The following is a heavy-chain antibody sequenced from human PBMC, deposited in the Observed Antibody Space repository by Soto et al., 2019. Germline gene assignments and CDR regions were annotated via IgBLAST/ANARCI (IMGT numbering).Heavy chain of an antibody. CDR1: GFTFSSYG. CDR3: AKERVDTAMDY. V-gene: IGHV3-30*18. D-gene: IGHD5-18*01. CDR2: ISYDGSNK. J-gene: IGHJ4*02. Sequence: QVQLVESGGGVVQPGRSLRLSCAASGFTFSSYGMHWVRQAPGKGLEWVAVISYDGSNKYYADSVKGRFTISRDNSKNTLYLQMNSLRAEDTAVYYCAKERVDTAMDYWGQGTLVTVSS.